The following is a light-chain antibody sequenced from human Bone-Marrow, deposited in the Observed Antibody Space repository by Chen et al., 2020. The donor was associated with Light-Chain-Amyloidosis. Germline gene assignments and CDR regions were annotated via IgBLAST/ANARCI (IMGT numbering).Light chain of an antibody. Sequence: SYVLTQPSSVSVAPGQTATIACGGNNIGSTSVHWYQQTPGQAPVLVVYDDSDRPSGIPERLSCSNSGNTATLTISRVEAGDEAEYYCQVWDRSSDRPVFGGGTKLTVL. V-gene: IGLV3-21*02. CDR2: DDS. CDR3: QVWDRSSDRPV. CDR1: NIGSTS. J-gene: IGLJ3*02.